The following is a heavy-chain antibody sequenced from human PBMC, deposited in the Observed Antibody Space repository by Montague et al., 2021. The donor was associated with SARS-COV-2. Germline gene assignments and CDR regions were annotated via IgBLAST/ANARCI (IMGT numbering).Heavy chain of an antibody. CDR2: IGWDDEK. J-gene: IGHJ4*02. CDR3: ARIRDYDILTGSYSGFDY. Sequence: PALAKPTQTLTLTCTFSGVSRSTSGRGVSWIRQPQGKALEWLALIGWDDEKYYSTSLKTRLTIAKDTSENQVVLTMTNMDPVDTATYYCARIRDYDILTGSYSGFDYWGQGTLVTVSS. CDR1: GVSRSTSGRG. D-gene: IGHD3-9*01. V-gene: IGHV2-70*01.